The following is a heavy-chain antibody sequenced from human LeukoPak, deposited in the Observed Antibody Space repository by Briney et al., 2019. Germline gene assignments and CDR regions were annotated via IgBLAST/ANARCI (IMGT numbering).Heavy chain of an antibody. J-gene: IGHJ4*02. Sequence: ASVKVSCKASGYTFNNYFMHWVRQAPGQGLEWMGVVNPSGGSTSYTQKFQGRVTMTSDTSTSTVYMEVSSLRSDDTAVYYCARVFVSGGALDYWGQGTLVIVSS. CDR1: GYTFNNYF. D-gene: IGHD3-16*01. CDR2: VNPSGGST. V-gene: IGHV1-46*02. CDR3: ARVFVSGGALDY.